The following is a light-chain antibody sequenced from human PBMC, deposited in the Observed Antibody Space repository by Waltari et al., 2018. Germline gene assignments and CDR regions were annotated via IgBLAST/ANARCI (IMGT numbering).Light chain of an antibody. CDR2: DVN. CDR1: SSDVAVQTY. J-gene: IGLJ2*01. CDR3: SSYSSDSTVL. V-gene: IGLV2-11*01. Sequence: QSALTQPRSVSASPGQAVTISCTGGSSDVAVQTYVSWYQQHPDKAPRLIIYDVNKRPSGVPDRFSGSKSGSTASLAISGLQGEDEADYYCSSYSSDSTVLFGGGTKVTVL.